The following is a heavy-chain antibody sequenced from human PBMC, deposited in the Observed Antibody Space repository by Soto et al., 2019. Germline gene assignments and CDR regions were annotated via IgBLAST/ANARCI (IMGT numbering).Heavy chain of an antibody. J-gene: IGHJ4*02. CDR1: GFTFSSYA. V-gene: IGHV3-30-3*01. CDR3: ARDQTTLRFFVY. Sequence: HPGGSLRLSCAASGFTFSSYAMHWVRQAPGKGLEWVAVISYDGSNKYYADSVKGRFTISRDNSKNTLYLQMNSLRAEDTAVYYCARDQTTLRFFVYWGQGTLVTVSS. D-gene: IGHD3-3*01. CDR2: ISYDGSNK.